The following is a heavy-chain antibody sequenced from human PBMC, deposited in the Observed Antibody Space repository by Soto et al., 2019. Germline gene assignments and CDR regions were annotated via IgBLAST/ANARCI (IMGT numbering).Heavy chain of an antibody. CDR1: GFTFSSYW. V-gene: IGHV3-7*05. J-gene: IGHJ4*02. CDR3: ARVGITIFGVVTSAPQYYFDY. Sequence: GGSLRLSCAASGFTFSSYWMSWVRQAPGKGLEWVANIKQDGSEKYYVDSVKGRFTISRDNAKNSLYLQMNSLRAEDTAVYYCARVGITIFGVVTSAPQYYFDYWGQGTLVTVSS. CDR2: IKQDGSEK. D-gene: IGHD3-3*01.